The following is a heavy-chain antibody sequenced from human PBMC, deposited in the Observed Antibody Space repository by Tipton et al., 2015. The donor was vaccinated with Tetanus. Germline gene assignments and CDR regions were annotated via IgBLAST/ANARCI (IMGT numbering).Heavy chain of an antibody. CDR1: GGSISSSSYY. J-gene: IGHJ6*02. V-gene: IGHV4-39*01. Sequence: TLSLTCTVSGGSISSSSYYWGWIRQPPGKGLEWIGSIYYSGSTYYNPSLKSRVTISVDTSKNQFSLKLSSVTAADTAVYYCARRQQRWARGDSYYGMDVWGQGTTVTVSS. D-gene: IGHD5-18*01. CDR2: IYYSGST. CDR3: ARRQQRWARGDSYYGMDV.